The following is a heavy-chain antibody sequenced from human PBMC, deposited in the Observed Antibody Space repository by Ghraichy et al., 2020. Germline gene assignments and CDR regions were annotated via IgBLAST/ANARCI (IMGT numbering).Heavy chain of an antibody. Sequence: GGSLRLSCVASGFSFSSCWMSWVRQAPGKGLEWVANIKPDGSEIYYEDSVKGRFIISRDNSKNSLSLQMNSLRAEDTAVYYCVNLWEWGYWSQGTLVTVSS. CDR1: GFSFSSCW. CDR2: IKPDGSEI. V-gene: IGHV3-7*01. J-gene: IGHJ4*02. CDR3: VNLWEWGY. D-gene: IGHD3-3*01.